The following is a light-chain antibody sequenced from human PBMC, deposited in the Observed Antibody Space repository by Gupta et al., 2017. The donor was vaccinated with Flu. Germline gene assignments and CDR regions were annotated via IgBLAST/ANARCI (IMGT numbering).Light chain of an antibody. CDR3: QLWDATTDLRV. CDR1: DIGRNN. V-gene: IGLV3-21*02. J-gene: IGLJ3*02. CDR2: DDR. Sequence: SYVLTQPPSVSVAPGHTARITWGRDDIGRNNVHWYQLKPGQAPMLVVYDDRGRPSGIPERFSGSNFENTATLTIDRVEAGDEADYYCQLWDATTDLRVFGGGTKLTVL.